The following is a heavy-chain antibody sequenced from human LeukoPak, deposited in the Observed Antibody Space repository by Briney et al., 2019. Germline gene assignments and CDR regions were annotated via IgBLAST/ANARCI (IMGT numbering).Heavy chain of an antibody. J-gene: IGHJ4*02. V-gene: IGHV4-39*07. CDR3: AREDYSNYFDY. CDR2: IYYSGST. D-gene: IGHD4-11*01. Sequence: SGTLSLTCTVSGGSISNNNYYWGWIRQPPGKGLEWIGSIYYSGSTYYNPSLKSRVTISVDTSKNQFSLKLSSVTAADTAVYYCAREDYSNYFDYWGQGTLVTVSS. CDR1: GGSISNNNYY.